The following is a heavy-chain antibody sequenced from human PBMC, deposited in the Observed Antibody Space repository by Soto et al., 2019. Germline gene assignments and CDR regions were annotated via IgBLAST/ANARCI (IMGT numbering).Heavy chain of an antibody. J-gene: IGHJ4*02. CDR1: GFTFSSYA. Sequence: QVQLVESGGGVVQPGRSLRLSCAASGFTFSSYAMHWVRQAPGKGLEWVAVISYDGNNKYYADSVKGRFTISRDNSKNTLYLQMNSLGAEDAPVYYAASLSSGWASCYWGQGTLVTVSS. CDR3: ASLSSGWASCY. CDR2: ISYDGNNK. V-gene: IGHV3-30-3*01. D-gene: IGHD6-19*01.